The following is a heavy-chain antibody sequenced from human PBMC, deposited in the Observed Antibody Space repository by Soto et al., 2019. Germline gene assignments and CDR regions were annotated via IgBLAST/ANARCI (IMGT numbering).Heavy chain of an antibody. Sequence: SVKVSCKASGGTFSSYAISWVRQAPGQGLEWMGGIIPIFGTANYAQKFQGRVTITADKSTRTAYMELSSLRSEDTAVYYCAREGQYSYYFDYWGQGTLVTVSS. J-gene: IGHJ4*02. V-gene: IGHV1-69*06. CDR3: AREGQYSYYFDY. CDR1: GGTFSSYA. D-gene: IGHD2-15*01. CDR2: IIPIFGTA.